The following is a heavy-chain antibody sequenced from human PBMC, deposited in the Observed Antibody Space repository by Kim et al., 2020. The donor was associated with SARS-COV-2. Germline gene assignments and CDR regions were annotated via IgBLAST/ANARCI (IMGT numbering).Heavy chain of an antibody. J-gene: IGHJ4*02. V-gene: IGHV1-69*13. Sequence: SVKVSCKASGGTFSSYAISWVRQAPGQGLEWMGGIIPIFGTANYAQKFQGRVTITADESTSTAYMELSSLRSEDTAVYYCASAPRHDHCSSTSCPEDYFDYWGQGTLVTVSS. CDR2: IIPIFGTA. CDR3: ASAPRHDHCSSTSCPEDYFDY. D-gene: IGHD2-2*01. CDR1: GGTFSSYA.